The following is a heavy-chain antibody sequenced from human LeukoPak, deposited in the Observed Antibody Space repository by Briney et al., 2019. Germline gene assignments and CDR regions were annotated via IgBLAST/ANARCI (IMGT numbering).Heavy chain of an antibody. CDR3: ARASYYYVSSGSYYSAFDI. V-gene: IGHV4-34*01. CDR1: GGSFSGYY. Sequence: SETLSLTCAVYGGSFSGYYWSWTRQPPGKGLEWIGEINHSGSTNYNPSLKSRVTISVDTSKNQFSLKLSSVTAADTAVYYCARASYYYVSSGSYYSAFDIWGQGTMVTVSS. CDR2: INHSGST. J-gene: IGHJ3*02. D-gene: IGHD3-22*01.